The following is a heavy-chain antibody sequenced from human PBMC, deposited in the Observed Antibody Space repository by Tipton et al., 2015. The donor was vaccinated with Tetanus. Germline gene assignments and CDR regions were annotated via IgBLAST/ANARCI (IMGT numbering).Heavy chain of an antibody. Sequence: GLVKPSETLSLTCGVFGDYLSDYYWTWVRQPPGKGLEWIGENHRGGSTNYNPSLKSRVSMSVDTAKNRFSLTLTSVTAADMAVYYCARSISAGSVWPYEHWGQGTLVTVSS. CDR1: GDYLSDYY. V-gene: IGHV4-34*01. CDR2: NHRGGST. CDR3: ARSISAGSVWPYEH. J-gene: IGHJ4*02. D-gene: IGHD6-13*01.